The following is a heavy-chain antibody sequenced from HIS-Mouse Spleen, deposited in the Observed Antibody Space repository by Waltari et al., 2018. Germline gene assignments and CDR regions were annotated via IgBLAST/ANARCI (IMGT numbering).Heavy chain of an antibody. CDR1: GGSISSSSYY. Sequence: QLQLQESGPGLVKPSETLSLTCTVSGGSISSSSYYWGWIRQPPGKGLEGIVSISYGASTYYNPALKRRVTISIDTSNNPFSLKLSSVTAADTAVYYCAREIPYSSSWYDWYFDLWGRGTLVTVSS. CDR3: AREIPYSSSWYDWYFDL. CDR2: ISYGAST. J-gene: IGHJ2*01. D-gene: IGHD6-13*01. V-gene: IGHV4-39*07.